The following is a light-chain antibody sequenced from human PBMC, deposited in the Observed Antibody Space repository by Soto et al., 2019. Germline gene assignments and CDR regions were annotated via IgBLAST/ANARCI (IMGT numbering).Light chain of an antibody. Sequence: DIVVTQTPLSSPVALGQAASISCRSSQSLVHKDGNTYLSWFHQRPGQPPRLLIYKVSVRFSGVPDGFRGMGAGKNFTLTTSGVETEDVGFYYCLQPTQSPWTFGQGPRWKSN. CDR1: QSLVHKDGNTY. V-gene: IGKV2-24*01. CDR2: KVS. J-gene: IGKJ1*01. CDR3: LQPTQSPWT.